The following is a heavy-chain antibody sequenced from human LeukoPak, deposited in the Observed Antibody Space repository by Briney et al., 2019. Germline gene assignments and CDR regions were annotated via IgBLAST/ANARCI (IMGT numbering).Heavy chain of an antibody. J-gene: IGHJ4*02. D-gene: IGHD3-10*01. CDR1: GVTFNNAW. CDR3: ATEWFFSGSGTTERLGD. V-gene: IGHV3-15*01. CDR2: IKTKIDGGTT. Sequence: PGGSLRLSCAASGVTFNNAWVSWVRQAPGKGLEWIGRIKTKIDGGTTDYAAPVKGRFTISRDESKNTVYLQMNSLKTEDTAVYYCATEWFFSGSGTTERLGDWGQGTLVTVSS.